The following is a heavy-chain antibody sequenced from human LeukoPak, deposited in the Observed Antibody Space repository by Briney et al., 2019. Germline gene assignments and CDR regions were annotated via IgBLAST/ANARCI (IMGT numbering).Heavy chain of an antibody. J-gene: IGHJ4*02. CDR2: ISYDGSNK. Sequence: PGGSLRLSCAASGFTFSSYGMHWVRQAPGKGLEWVAVISYDGSNKYYADSVKGRFTISRDNSKNTLYLQMNSLRAEDTAVYYCARAKEMATILTYWGQGTLVTVSS. CDR1: GFTFSSYG. V-gene: IGHV3-30*03. CDR3: ARAKEMATILTY. D-gene: IGHD5-24*01.